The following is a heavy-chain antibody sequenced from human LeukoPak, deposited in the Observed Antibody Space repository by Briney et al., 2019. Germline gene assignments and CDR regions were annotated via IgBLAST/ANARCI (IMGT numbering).Heavy chain of an antibody. CDR3: TRVRSLYTYYFDY. V-gene: IGHV3-49*04. Sequence: PGRSLRLSCTASGFTFGDYAMSWVRQAPGKGLEWVGFIRSKACGGTTEYAASVKGRFTISRDDSKSIAYLQMNSLKTKDTAVYYCTRVRSLYTYYFDYWGQGTLVTVSS. CDR2: IRSKACGGTT. J-gene: IGHJ4*02. D-gene: IGHD2-2*02. CDR1: GFTFGDYA.